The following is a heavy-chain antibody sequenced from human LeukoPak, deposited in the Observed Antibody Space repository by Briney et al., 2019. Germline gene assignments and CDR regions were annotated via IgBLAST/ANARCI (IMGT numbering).Heavy chain of an antibody. CDR3: RKGPNEDINYFLDL. J-gene: IGHJ5*02. D-gene: IGHD4-11*01. Sequence: PGGSLTLLCIVSGFSSSTYHESGLRQAPGKGLEWVSVISGSGGDTSYADSVKGRLTISRDNSKSTLYLQMNSLRAEDTAVYYCRKGPNEDINYFLDLWGKGTLVTVSS. V-gene: IGHV3-23*01. CDR1: GFSSSTYH. CDR2: ISGSGGDT.